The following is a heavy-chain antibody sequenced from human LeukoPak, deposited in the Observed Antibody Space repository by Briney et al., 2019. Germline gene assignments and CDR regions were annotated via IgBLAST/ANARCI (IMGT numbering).Heavy chain of an antibody. CDR3: ARGAGYCSSTSCLENNWFDP. V-gene: IGHV4-30-2*01. J-gene: IGHJ5*02. D-gene: IGHD2-2*01. CDR2: IYHSGST. Sequence: SETLSLTCTVSGGSISSGGYSWSWIRQPPGKGLEWIGYIYHSGSTYYNPSLKSRVTISVDRSKNQFSLKLSSVTAADTAVYYCARGAGYCSSTSCLENNWFDPWGQGTLVTVSS. CDR1: GGSISSGGYS.